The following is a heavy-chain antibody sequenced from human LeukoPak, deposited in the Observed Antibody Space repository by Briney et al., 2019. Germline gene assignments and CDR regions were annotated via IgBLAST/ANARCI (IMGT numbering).Heavy chain of an antibody. CDR2: ISESGATT. CDR1: AVSLRNYA. D-gene: IGHD1-26*01. V-gene: IGHV3-23*01. J-gene: IGHJ4*02. CDR3: ATDMGGTSRGRSYFPLDH. Sequence: SRGSLRLSCEASAVSLRNYAMSWVRQAPGKGLEWVSSISESGATTFYVNSGKGRFTISGNNSKNRRFLQMSSLRAEEQAFYYVATDMGGTSRGRSYFPLDHWVQGTLVTVSS.